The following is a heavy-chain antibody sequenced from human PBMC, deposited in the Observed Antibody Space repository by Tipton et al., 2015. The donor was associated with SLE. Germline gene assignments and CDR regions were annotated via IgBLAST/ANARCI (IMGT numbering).Heavy chain of an antibody. Sequence: TLSLTCTVSGGSINSSSYYWGWIRQPPGKGLEWIGSIYYSGSTYYNPSLKSRVTISVDTSKNQFSLKLSSVTAADTAVYYCARAADYDIPYYFDYWGQGTLVTVSS. V-gene: IGHV4-39*07. CDR3: ARAADYDIPYYFDY. CDR2: IYYSGST. J-gene: IGHJ4*02. D-gene: IGHD3-9*01. CDR1: GGSINSSSYY.